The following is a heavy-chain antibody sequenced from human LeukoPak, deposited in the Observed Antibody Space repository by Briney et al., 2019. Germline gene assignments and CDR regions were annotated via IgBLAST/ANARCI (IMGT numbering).Heavy chain of an antibody. CDR1: GFTVSDNY. CDR2: IYSGGST. D-gene: IGHD5-24*01. J-gene: IGHJ4*02. V-gene: IGHV3-66*01. CDR3: ARDFMATITDY. Sequence: SGRSLRLSCAASGFTVSDNYMSWVRQAPGKGLEWVSVIYSGGSTYYADSVKGRFTISRDNSKNTLYLQMNSLGAEDTAVYYCARDFMATITDYWGQGTLVTVSS.